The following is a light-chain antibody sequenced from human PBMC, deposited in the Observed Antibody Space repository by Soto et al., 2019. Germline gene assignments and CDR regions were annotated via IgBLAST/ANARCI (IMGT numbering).Light chain of an antibody. CDR1: SSDVGGYNY. CDR3: CSYTSSSTLVV. Sequence: QSALTQPASVSGSPGQSITISCTGTSSDVGGYNYVSWYQQHPGKAPKLMIYEVSTRPSGVSNRFSGSKSGNTASLTISGLQAEDEADYYCCSYTSSSTLVVFGGGTQLTVL. J-gene: IGLJ2*01. CDR2: EVS. V-gene: IGLV2-14*01.